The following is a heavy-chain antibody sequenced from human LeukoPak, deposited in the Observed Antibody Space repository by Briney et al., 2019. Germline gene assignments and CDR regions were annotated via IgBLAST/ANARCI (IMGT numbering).Heavy chain of an antibody. CDR3: ARDWGSGNGFDI. V-gene: IGHV4-61*02. CDR1: GGSISSASHY. CDR2: IHTSGFT. Sequence: SQTLSLTCTVSGGSISSASHYWSWIWQPAGKGLEWIGRIHTSGFTNYNPSLKSRVTISLDTSKNQFSLMLNSVTAADTAVYYCARDWGSGNGFDIWGQGTMVTVSS. D-gene: IGHD3-10*01. J-gene: IGHJ3*02.